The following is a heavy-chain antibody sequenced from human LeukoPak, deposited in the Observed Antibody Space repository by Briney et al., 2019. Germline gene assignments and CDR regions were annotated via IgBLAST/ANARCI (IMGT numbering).Heavy chain of an antibody. CDR2: IYYSGST. CDR1: GGSISSYY. D-gene: IGHD3-16*02. Sequence: SETLSLTCTVSGGSISSYYWSWIRQHPGKGLEWIGYIYYSGSTYYNPSLKSRVTVSVDTSKNQFSLKLSSVTAADTAVYYCAGTYYDYVWGSYRIDYWGQGTLVTVSS. CDR3: AGTYYDYVWGSYRIDY. J-gene: IGHJ4*02. V-gene: IGHV4-59*06.